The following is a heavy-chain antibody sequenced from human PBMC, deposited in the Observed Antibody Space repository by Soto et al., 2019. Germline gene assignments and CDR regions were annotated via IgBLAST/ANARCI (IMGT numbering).Heavy chain of an antibody. D-gene: IGHD3-16*01. J-gene: IGHJ4*02. CDR3: ARGGGIGDY. Sequence: EVQLVESGGDLVQPGGSRRLSCAASGFTFSSYWMSWVRQAPGKGLAWLANIKEDGSEKYYVDPVKGRFTISRDNAKNSLYLQVNGLRSEDTAGYYCARGGGIGDYWGQGTLVTVSS. V-gene: IGHV3-7*04. CDR1: GFTFSSYW. CDR2: IKEDGSEK.